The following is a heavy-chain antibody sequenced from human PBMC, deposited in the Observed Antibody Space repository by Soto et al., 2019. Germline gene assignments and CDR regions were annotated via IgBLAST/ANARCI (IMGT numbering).Heavy chain of an antibody. Sequence: QVQLVQSGAEVKKPGASVKVSCKASGYTFTSYAMHWVRQAPGQRLEWMGWINAGNGNTKYSQKFQGRVTITRDTSASTAYMELSSLRSEDTAVYYCAILLGATEAFDIWGQGTMVTVSS. CDR1: GYTFTSYA. CDR3: AILLGATEAFDI. CDR2: INAGNGNT. D-gene: IGHD1-26*01. J-gene: IGHJ3*02. V-gene: IGHV1-3*01.